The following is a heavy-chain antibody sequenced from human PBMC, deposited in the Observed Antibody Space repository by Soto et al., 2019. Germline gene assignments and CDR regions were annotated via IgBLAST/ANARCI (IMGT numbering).Heavy chain of an antibody. CDR1: GFTFSSYG. CDR3: AREAPKDYYYYYGMDV. J-gene: IGHJ6*02. V-gene: IGHV3-33*01. CDR2: IWYDGSNK. Sequence: GGSLRLSCAASGFTFSSYGMHWVRQAPGKGLEWVAVIWYDGSNKYYADSVKGRFTISRDNSENTLYLQMNSLRAEDTAVYYCAREAPKDYYYYYGMDVWGQGTTVTVSS.